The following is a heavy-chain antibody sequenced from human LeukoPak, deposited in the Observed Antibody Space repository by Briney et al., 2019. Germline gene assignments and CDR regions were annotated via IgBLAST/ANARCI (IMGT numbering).Heavy chain of an antibody. Sequence: SETLSLTCAVYGASFIGYYWSCIRQPPGEGLEWVGEINHSGSTNYNPSLTSGVNISVDTSKNQFSLKLSSVTAADTAVYYCARGSRSSMVRGVLSYGMDVWGQGTTVTVSS. CDR3: ARGSRSSMVRGVLSYGMDV. D-gene: IGHD3-10*01. V-gene: IGHV4-34*01. CDR1: GASFIGYY. J-gene: IGHJ6*02. CDR2: INHSGST.